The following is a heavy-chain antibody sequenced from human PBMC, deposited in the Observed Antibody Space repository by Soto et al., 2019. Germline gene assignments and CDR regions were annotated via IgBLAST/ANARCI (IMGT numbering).Heavy chain of an antibody. CDR2: IYTSGSA. V-gene: IGHV4-4*07. J-gene: IGHJ6*02. Sequence: QVQLLESGPGLVKPSETLSVTCTVSDDSITSYYWSWIRQSAGKGLEWIGRIYTSGSANYNPSLKSRVTMSVDTSKNQFSLKLSSVTAADTAVYYCARDQAGGSYYYGMDVWGQGTTVTVSS. D-gene: IGHD1-26*01. CDR1: DDSITSYY. CDR3: ARDQAGGSYYYGMDV.